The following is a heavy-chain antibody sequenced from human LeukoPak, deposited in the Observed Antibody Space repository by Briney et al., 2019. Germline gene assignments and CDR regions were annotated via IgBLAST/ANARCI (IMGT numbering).Heavy chain of an antibody. CDR1: GFIVSSNY. CDR2: IYSCGST. J-gene: IGHJ6*02. Sequence: GGSLRLSCAASGFIVSSNYMNWVRQAPGKGLEWVSVIYSCGSTYYADSVKGRFTISRDNSKNTLYLQMNSLRAEDTAVYYCAKDSSGWRNYYYGMDVWGQGTTVTVSS. V-gene: IGHV3-53*01. CDR3: AKDSSGWRNYYYGMDV. D-gene: IGHD6-19*01.